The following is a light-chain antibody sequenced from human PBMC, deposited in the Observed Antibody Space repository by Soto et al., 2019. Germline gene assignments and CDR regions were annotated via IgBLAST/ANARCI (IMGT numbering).Light chain of an antibody. V-gene: IGKV1-39*01. Sequence: DIRMTQSPTSLSASVGDRITLTCRASQNIYNFLNWYQQRPGRVPNLLIYATSHLYTGVPSRFSGNGSGTDFSLTISSLQPEDFTTYYCQQSHSSPPTFGHGTKVEMK. CDR2: ATS. CDR3: QQSHSSPPT. J-gene: IGKJ1*01. CDR1: QNIYNF.